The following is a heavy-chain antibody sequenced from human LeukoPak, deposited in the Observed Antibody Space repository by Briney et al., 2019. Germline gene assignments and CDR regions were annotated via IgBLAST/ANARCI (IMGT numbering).Heavy chain of an antibody. CDR3: AKDMELAS. D-gene: IGHD1-26*01. Sequence: GRSLRLSCAASGFTFSSYGMHWVRQAPGKGLEWVSLISSSGANAYYADSVKGRFTISRDNSKSTLYLQMNNLRGEDTAEYYCAKDMELASWGQGTLVTVSS. CDR1: GFTFSSYG. CDR2: ISSSGANA. J-gene: IGHJ5*02. V-gene: IGHV3-23*01.